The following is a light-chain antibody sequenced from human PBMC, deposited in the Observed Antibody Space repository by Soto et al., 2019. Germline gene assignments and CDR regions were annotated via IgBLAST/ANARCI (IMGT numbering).Light chain of an antibody. Sequence: DIVMTQSPDSLAVSLGERATINCKSSQSVLYSSNNKNYFAWYQQKPGQPPKLLIYWASTRESGVPGRFSGSGAGTDFTLTISSLQAEDVAVYYCQQYYSTPPTFGQGTKLEIK. CDR2: WAS. CDR3: QQYYSTPPT. V-gene: IGKV4-1*01. CDR1: QSVLYSSNNKNY. J-gene: IGKJ2*01.